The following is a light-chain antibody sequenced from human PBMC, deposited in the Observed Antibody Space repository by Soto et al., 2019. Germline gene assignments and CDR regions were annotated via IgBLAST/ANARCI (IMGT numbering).Light chain of an antibody. CDR2: RNS. Sequence: PSVSGAPGQRVTISCIGSSSNIGAGYDVHWYQQLPGRAPKLLISRNSNRPSGVPDRFSASKSGASASLTITGLQPEDEADYYCQSYDTSVNGLFGGGTKLTVL. V-gene: IGLV1-40*03. CDR3: QSYDTSVNGL. J-gene: IGLJ3*02. CDR1: SSNIGAGYD.